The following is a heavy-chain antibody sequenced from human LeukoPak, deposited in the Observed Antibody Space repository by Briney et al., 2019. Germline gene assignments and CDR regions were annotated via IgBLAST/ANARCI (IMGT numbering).Heavy chain of an antibody. D-gene: IGHD3-22*01. CDR1: GGTFSSYT. Sequence: ASVKVSCKASGGTFSSYTISWVRQAPGQGLEWMGRIIPILGIANYAQKFQGRVTITADKSTSTAYTELSSLRSEDTAVYYCARVSSGQDGMDVWGQGTTVTVSS. CDR3: ARVSSGQDGMDV. J-gene: IGHJ6*02. V-gene: IGHV1-69*02. CDR2: IIPILGIA.